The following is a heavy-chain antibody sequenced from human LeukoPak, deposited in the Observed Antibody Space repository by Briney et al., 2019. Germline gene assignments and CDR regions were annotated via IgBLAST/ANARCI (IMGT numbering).Heavy chain of an antibody. D-gene: IGHD1-14*01. CDR3: ARYKKSGGFDP. V-gene: IGHV1-2*02. CDR2: INPNSGGT. CDR1: GYTFTSYA. J-gene: IGHJ5*02. Sequence: ASVKVSCKASGYTFTSYAMNWVRQAPGQGLEWMGWINPNSGGTNYAQKFQGRVTMTRDTSISTAYMELSRLRSDDTAVYYCARYKKSGGFDPWGQGTLVTVSS.